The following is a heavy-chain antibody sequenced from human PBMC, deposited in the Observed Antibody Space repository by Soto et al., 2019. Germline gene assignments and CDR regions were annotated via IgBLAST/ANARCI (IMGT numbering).Heavy chain of an antibody. CDR3: ARGHYFGSGSTD. Sequence: SETLSLTCAVSGDFISGGGSSWNWIRQSPGKGLEWIGYIYPSGTSYYNPSLKSRVTISVDKSQNQFSLRLSSMTAADTAVYYCARGHYFGSGSTDWGHGTLVTVSS. V-gene: IGHV4-30-2*06. J-gene: IGHJ4*01. CDR1: GDFISGGGSS. CDR2: IYPSGTS. D-gene: IGHD3-10*01.